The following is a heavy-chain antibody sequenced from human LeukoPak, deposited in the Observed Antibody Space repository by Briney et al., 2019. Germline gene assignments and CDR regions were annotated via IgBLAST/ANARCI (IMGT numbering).Heavy chain of an antibody. Sequence: GGSLRLSCAASGFTFSAYAMSWVRQSPGKGLQRVSTISGSGGSTYYADSVKGRFTISRDNSKNTLYLQMNSLRAEDTAVYYCAKAPRQQPNNWFDPWGQGTLVTVSS. D-gene: IGHD6-13*01. CDR3: AKAPRQQPNNWFDP. V-gene: IGHV3-23*01. CDR2: ISGSGGST. J-gene: IGHJ5*02. CDR1: GFTFSAYA.